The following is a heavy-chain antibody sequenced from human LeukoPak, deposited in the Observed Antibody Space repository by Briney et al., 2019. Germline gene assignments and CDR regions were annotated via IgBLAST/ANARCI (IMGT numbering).Heavy chain of an antibody. CDR3: ARDLAPYSSSWYVSLVSWFDP. Sequence: ASVKVSCKASGYTFTSYAMNWVRQAPGQGLEWMGWINTNTGNPTYAQGFTGRFVFSLDTSVSTAYLQISSLKAEDTAVYYCARDLAPYSSSWYVSLVSWFDPWGQGTPVTVSS. V-gene: IGHV7-4-1*02. D-gene: IGHD6-13*01. J-gene: IGHJ5*02. CDR1: GYTFTSYA. CDR2: INTNTGNP.